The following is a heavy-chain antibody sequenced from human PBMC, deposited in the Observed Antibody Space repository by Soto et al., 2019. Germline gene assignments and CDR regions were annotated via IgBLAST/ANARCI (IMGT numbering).Heavy chain of an antibody. D-gene: IGHD5-12*01. CDR3: ARDGLFGGYDSFNDX. Sequence: GASVKVSCKASGGTFSIYSISWVRQAPGQGLEWMGGIIPIFGTANYAQKFQGRVTITAEESTSTAYMELSSLRSEDTAVYYCARDGLFGGYDSFNDXWGQGILVTVSS. CDR2: IIPIFGTA. V-gene: IGHV1-69*13. CDR1: GGTFSIYS. J-gene: IGHJ4*02.